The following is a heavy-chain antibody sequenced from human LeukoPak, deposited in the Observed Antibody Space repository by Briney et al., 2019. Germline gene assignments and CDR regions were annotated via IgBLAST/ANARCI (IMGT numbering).Heavy chain of an antibody. D-gene: IGHD3-22*01. CDR3: ASGDSSGYYDY. V-gene: IGHV4-61*02. Sequence: SQTLSLTCTVSGGSISSGSYYWSWIRQPAGKGLEWIGRIYTSGSTNYNPSLKSRVTISVDTSKNQFSLRLSSVTAAGTAVYCCASGDSSGYYDYWGQGTLVTVSS. CDR2: IYTSGST. J-gene: IGHJ4*02. CDR1: GGSISSGSYY.